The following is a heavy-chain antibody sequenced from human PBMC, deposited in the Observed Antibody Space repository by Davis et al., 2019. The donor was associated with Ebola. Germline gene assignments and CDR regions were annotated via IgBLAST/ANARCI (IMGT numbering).Heavy chain of an antibody. CDR2: ISGRGDST. J-gene: IGHJ1*01. CDR1: GFTFSNHA. CDR3: SRDMIEEGLSSPHPDFQH. V-gene: IGHV3-23*01. Sequence: GESLKISCAASGFTFSNHAMSWVRQAPGKGLEWVSVISGRGDSTYYADSVKGRFTISRDNSKNTLYLQVYSLRAKDTAVYYCSRDMIEEGLSSPHPDFQHWGQGTLVTVSS. D-gene: IGHD3-22*01.